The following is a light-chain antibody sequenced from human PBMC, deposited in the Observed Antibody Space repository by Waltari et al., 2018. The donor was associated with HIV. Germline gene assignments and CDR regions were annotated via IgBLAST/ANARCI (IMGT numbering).Light chain of an antibody. CDR1: SSDVGGYNY. CDR2: DVS. CDR3: CSYAGSYTKV. Sequence: QSALTQPRSVSGSPGQSVTISCTGTSSDVGGYNYVSWYQQHPGKAPKLMIYDVSKRPSGVPDRFSGSKSGNSASLTISGRQAEDEADYYCCSYAGSYTKVFGGGTKRTVL. J-gene: IGLJ2*01. V-gene: IGLV2-11*01.